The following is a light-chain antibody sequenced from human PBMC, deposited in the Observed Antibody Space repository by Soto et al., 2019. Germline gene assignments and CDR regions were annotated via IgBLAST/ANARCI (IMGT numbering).Light chain of an antibody. Sequence: DVQMTQSPSSLSAFVGDRVTITCRASQGIAPYLAWFQQKPGKVPKLLIYATSTLQSGVPSRFSGSGSGTDFTLPINSLHPEEVGTYYFQKYNGAPLTFGGGTKV. CDR2: ATS. J-gene: IGKJ4*01. V-gene: IGKV1-27*01. CDR3: QKYNGAPLT. CDR1: QGIAPY.